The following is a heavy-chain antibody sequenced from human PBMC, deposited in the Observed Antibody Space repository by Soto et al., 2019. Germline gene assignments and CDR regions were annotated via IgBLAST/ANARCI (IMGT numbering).Heavy chain of an antibody. CDR2: IYYSGST. V-gene: IGHV4-39*01. CDR3: ARGGSGWLEGGRDYYYGMDV. Sequence: SETLSLTCTVSGGSISSSSYYWGWIRQPPGKGLEWIGSIYYSGSTYYNPSLKSRVTISVDTSKNQFSLKLSSVTAADTAVYYCARGGSGWLEGGRDYYYGMDVWGQGTTVTAP. CDR1: GGSISSSSYY. J-gene: IGHJ6*02. D-gene: IGHD6-19*01.